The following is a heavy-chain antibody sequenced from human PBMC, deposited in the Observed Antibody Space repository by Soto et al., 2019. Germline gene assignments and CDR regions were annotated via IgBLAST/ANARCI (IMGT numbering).Heavy chain of an antibody. J-gene: IGHJ4*02. Sequence: ASVNVSCKASGYTFTGYYMHWVRQAPGQGLEWMGGIIPIFGTANYAQKFQGGLTMSRDTSISTAYMELSRLRSDDTAVYYCARSVAVAGSKGHLEQWGQGTLVTVSS. D-gene: IGHD6-19*01. CDR2: IIPIFGTA. CDR1: GYTFTGYY. CDR3: ARSVAVAGSKGHLEQ. V-gene: IGHV1-2*02.